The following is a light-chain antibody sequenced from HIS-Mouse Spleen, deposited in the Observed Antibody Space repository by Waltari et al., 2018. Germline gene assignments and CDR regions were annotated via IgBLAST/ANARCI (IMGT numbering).Light chain of an antibody. CDR2: QDS. CDR1: ALPKKY. V-gene: IGLV3-10*01. Sequence: SYELTQPPSVSVSPGQTARITGSGDALPKKYAYWYQHKSGQAPVLVIYQDSKLPSGIPERFYGSSSGTRATWTISGDQVEDQADYYCYSTDSSGNHRVFGGGTKLTVL. J-gene: IGLJ2*01. CDR3: YSTDSSGNHRV.